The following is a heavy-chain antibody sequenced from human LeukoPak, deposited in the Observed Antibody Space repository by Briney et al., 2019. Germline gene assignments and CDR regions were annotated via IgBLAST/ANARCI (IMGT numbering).Heavy chain of an antibody. J-gene: IGHJ5*02. CDR3: ASVLSGIAVAGSFDP. V-gene: IGHV1-69*04. CDR1: GGTFSSYA. CDR2: IIPILGIA. Sequence: SVKVSCKASGGTFSSYAISWVRQAPGQGLEWVGRIIPILGIANYAQKFQGRVTITADKSTSTAYMELSSLRSEDTAVYYCASVLSGIAVAGSFDPWGRGTLVTVSS. D-gene: IGHD6-19*01.